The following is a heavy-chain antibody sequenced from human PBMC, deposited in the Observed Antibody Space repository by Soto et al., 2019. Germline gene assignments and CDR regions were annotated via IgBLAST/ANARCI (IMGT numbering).Heavy chain of an antibody. V-gene: IGHV1-18*01. CDR1: GYTFTSYG. CDR2: ISAYNGNT. D-gene: IGHD6-13*01. CDR3: ARGDQQLVPAYYYYYMDV. J-gene: IGHJ6*03. Sequence: ASVKVSCKASGYTFTSYGISWVRQAPGQGLEWMGWISAYNGNTNYAQKLQGRVTMTTDTSTSTAYMELRSLRSDDTAVYYCARGDQQLVPAYYYYYMDVGGKGTTVTVSS.